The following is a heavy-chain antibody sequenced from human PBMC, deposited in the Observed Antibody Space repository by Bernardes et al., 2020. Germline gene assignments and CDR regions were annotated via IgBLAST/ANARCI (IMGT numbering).Heavy chain of an antibody. D-gene: IGHD2-15*01. Sequence: SETLSLTCTVSGGSISSYYWSWLRPPPGKGLEWIGYIYYSGSTNYNPSIKSRVTISVDTSKNQFSLKLSSVTAADTAVYYCARDRRREDCSGGSCYSAYYGMDVWGKGTTVTVSS. V-gene: IGHV4-59*01. CDR2: IYYSGST. CDR1: GGSISSYY. CDR3: ARDRRREDCSGGSCYSAYYGMDV. J-gene: IGHJ6*04.